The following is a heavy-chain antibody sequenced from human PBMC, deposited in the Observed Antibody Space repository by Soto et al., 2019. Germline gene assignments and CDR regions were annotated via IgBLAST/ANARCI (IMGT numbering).Heavy chain of an antibody. V-gene: IGHV4-30-4*01. CDR1: GGSISSGDYY. J-gene: IGHJ5*02. Sequence: QVQLQESGPGLVKPSQTLSLTCTVSGGSISSGDYYWSWIRQPPGKGLEWIGYIYYSGSTYYNPSLKSRVTLSVDTSKNQFSLKLRSVTAADTAVYYCASRPIRSGWLDPWGQGTLVTVSS. CDR2: IYYSGST. D-gene: IGHD6-25*01. CDR3: ASRPIRSGWLDP.